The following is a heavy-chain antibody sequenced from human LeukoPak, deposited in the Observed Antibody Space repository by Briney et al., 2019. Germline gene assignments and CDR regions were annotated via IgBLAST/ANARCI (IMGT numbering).Heavy chain of an antibody. J-gene: IGHJ4*02. V-gene: IGHV3-53*04. D-gene: IGHD3-22*01. CDR3: ARDGEYSSGLLDY. CDR1: GFTVSSNF. CDR2: IYSDGST. Sequence: GGSLRLACAASGFTVSSNFMSWVRQAPGKGLEWVSVIYSDGSTYYADSVRGRFAISRHNSKNTVYFQMNSLRPDDTAVYYCARDGEYSSGLLDYWGQGTLVTVSS.